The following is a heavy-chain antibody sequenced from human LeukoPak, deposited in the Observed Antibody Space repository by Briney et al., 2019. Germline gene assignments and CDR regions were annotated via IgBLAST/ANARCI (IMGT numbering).Heavy chain of an antibody. V-gene: IGHV1-18*01. CDR2: ISPNNGNT. Sequence: ASVKVSCKASGYSFTSYGITWVRQAPGQGLEWMAWISPNNGNTNYAQKFQGRVTVTTDTSTSTTYMELRSLRSDDTAVYFCARSDYFDTSGPAQIFDYWGQGPLVTVSS. D-gene: IGHD3-22*01. CDR3: ARSDYFDTSGPAQIFDY. J-gene: IGHJ4*02. CDR1: GYSFTSYG.